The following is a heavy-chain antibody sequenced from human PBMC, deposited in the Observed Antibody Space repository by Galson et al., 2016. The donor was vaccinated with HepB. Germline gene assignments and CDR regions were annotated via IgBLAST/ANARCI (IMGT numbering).Heavy chain of an antibody. CDR3: AKDSGDNDFWSGHYRGIGFRYYGMDV. CDR1: AFSFSSFS. Sequence: LRLSCAASAFSFSSFSMNWDRQAPGKGLVWVSRIKSDGSITTYADSVKGRFTISRDNSKNTVYLQMKSLRAEDTAVYYCAKDSGDNDFWSGHYRGIGFRYYGMDVWGQGTTVTVSS. CDR2: IKSDGSIT. J-gene: IGHJ6*01. V-gene: IGHV3-74*03. D-gene: IGHD3-3*01.